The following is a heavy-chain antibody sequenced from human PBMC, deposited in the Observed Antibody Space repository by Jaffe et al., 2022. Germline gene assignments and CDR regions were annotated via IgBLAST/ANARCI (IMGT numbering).Heavy chain of an antibody. D-gene: IGHD3-22*01. CDR3: ARGPYYYDSHGYLYFDY. CDR2: INPIFGTT. J-gene: IGHJ4*02. Sequence: QVQLVQSGAEVKKPGSSVKVSCMASGYTFSTYAISWVRQAPGQGLEWMGGINPIFGTTNSAQKFQGRVTITADESTTTAYMELSSLRSEDTAVYYCARGPYYYDSHGYLYFDYWGQGTLVTVSS. CDR1: GYTFSTYA. V-gene: IGHV1-69*12.